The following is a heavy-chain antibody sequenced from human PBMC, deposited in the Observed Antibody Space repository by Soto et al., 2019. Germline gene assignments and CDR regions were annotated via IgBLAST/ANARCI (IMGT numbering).Heavy chain of an antibody. CDR2: ISAYNGNT. J-gene: IGHJ5*02. CDR1: GYTFTSYG. CDR3: ARDGYCSSTSCYWDWSDP. Sequence: ASVKVSCKASGYTFTSYGISWVRQAPGQGLEWMGWISAYNGNTNYAQKLQGRVTMTTDTSTSTAYMELRSLRSDDTAVYYCARDGYCSSTSCYWDWSDPWGQGTLVTV. V-gene: IGHV1-18*01. D-gene: IGHD2-2*03.